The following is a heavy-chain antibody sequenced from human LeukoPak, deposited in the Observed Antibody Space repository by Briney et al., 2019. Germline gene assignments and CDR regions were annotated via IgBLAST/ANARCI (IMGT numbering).Heavy chain of an antibody. CDR3: ARDNGRITMVRGVTNYFDY. CDR2: IYYSGST. J-gene: IGHJ4*02. Sequence: PSQTLSLTCTVSGGSISSGGYYWSWIRQHPGKGLEWIGYIYYSGSTYYNPSLKSRVTISVDTSKKQFSLKLSSVTAADTAVYYCARDNGRITMVRGVTNYFDYWGQGTLVTVSS. V-gene: IGHV4-31*03. CDR1: GGSISSGGYY. D-gene: IGHD3-10*01.